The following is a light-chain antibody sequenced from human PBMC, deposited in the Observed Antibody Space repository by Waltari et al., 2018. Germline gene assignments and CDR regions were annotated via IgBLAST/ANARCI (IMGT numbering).Light chain of an antibody. CDR1: QDISKY. Sequence: DIQMTQSPSSLSVSLRDRVTLSCQASQDISKYLSWYQQKPGKAPKLLIYGASNLETGVPSRFSGSGSRTDFTFTISSLQPEDVATYYCQQYDNLPVTFGQGTKVEIK. J-gene: IGKJ1*01. CDR2: GAS. CDR3: QQYDNLPVT. V-gene: IGKV1-33*01.